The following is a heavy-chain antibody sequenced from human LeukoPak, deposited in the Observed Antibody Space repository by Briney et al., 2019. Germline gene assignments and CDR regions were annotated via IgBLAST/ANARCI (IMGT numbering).Heavy chain of an antibody. CDR3: AKGGTIPY. V-gene: IGHV3-30*18. CDR2: IPKDGNSK. CDR1: GFTFSSYA. J-gene: IGHJ4*02. D-gene: IGHD3-3*01. Sequence: PGGSLRLSCAASGFTFSSYAMSWVRQAPGKGLEWVAVIPKDGNSKYYADSVKGRFTISRDNSKRTLYLQMSSLRAEDTAVYYCAKGGTIPYWGQGTLVTVSS.